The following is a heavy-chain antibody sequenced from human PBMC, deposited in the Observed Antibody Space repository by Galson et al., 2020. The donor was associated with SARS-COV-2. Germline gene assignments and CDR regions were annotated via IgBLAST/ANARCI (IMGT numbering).Heavy chain of an antibody. CDR3: ASQTIFGVVAYFQH. CDR2: ITYSGRT. D-gene: IGHD3-3*01. J-gene: IGHJ1*01. V-gene: IGHV4-59*01. CDR1: GGSIHNYF. Sequence: SETLSLTCSVSGGSIHNYFWSWIRQPPGKGLEWLGYITYSGRTNYNPSLKSRVTISVDTSKNQFSLRLSSVTAADTAVYYCASQTIFGVVAYFQHWCQGTQVIVSS.